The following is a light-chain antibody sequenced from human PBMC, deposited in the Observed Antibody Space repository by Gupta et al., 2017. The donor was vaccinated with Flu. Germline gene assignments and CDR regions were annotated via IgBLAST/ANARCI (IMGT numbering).Light chain of an antibody. J-gene: IGKJ4*01. V-gene: IGKV1-33*01. CDR1: QDITNY. CDR3: QQYGSLPLS. CDR2: GAS. Sequence: DVQMAQSPSSLSASVGDGVTITCRSSQDITNYLNWYQYKPGKAPNLLVYGASYLETGVPSRFSGSGSGTDCNFTISRLQPEDTAIYYCQQYGSLPLSFGGGTKVEIK.